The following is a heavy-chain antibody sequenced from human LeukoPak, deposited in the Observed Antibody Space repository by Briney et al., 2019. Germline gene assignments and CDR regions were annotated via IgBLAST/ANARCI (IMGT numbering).Heavy chain of an antibody. J-gene: IGHJ3*02. Sequence: GGSLRLSCAASGFTFSSYARSWVRQAPGKGLEWVSAISGSGGSTYYADSVKGRFTISRDNSKNTLYLQMNSLRAEDTAVYYCAKDSRITMIVVVITLDAFDIWGQGTMVTVSS. CDR3: AKDSRITMIVVVITLDAFDI. CDR1: GFTFSSYA. D-gene: IGHD3-22*01. V-gene: IGHV3-23*01. CDR2: ISGSGGST.